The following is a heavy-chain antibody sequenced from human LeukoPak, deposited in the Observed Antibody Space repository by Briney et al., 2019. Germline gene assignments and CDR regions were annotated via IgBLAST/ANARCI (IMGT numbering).Heavy chain of an antibody. V-gene: IGHV1-8*02. CDR2: INPNSGNT. D-gene: IGHD5-12*01. Sequence: GASVKVSCKASGYTFTGYYMHWVRQAPGQGLEWMGWINPNSGNTGYAQKFQGRVTMTRNTSISTAYMELRSLRSDDTAVYYCARVDIAPRGDAFDIWGQGTMVTVSS. J-gene: IGHJ3*02. CDR3: ARVDIAPRGDAFDI. CDR1: GYTFTGYY.